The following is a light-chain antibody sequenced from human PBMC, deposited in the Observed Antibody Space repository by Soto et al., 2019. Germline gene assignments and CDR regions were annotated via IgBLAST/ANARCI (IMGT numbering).Light chain of an antibody. Sequence: DIQMTQSPSSLSASVGDRVTITCRASQSISSYLNWYQQKPGKAPKLLIYSASSLQSGVPSRFSDSGSGTDFTLTISSLQPEDFATYYCQTSYSTPRRRTFGQGTKVEIK. CDR2: SAS. J-gene: IGKJ1*01. CDR3: QTSYSTPRRRT. V-gene: IGKV1-39*01. CDR1: QSISSY.